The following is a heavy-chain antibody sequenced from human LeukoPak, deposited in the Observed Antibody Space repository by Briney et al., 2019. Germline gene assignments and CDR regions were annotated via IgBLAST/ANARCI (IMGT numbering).Heavy chain of an antibody. Sequence: GGSLRLSCAASGFTFSSYAMHWVRQAPGKGLEWVAVISYDGSNKYYADSVKGRFTISRDNSKNTLFLQMNSLRAEDTALYYCTRGFRDPPYYYYYYMDVWGKGTTVTISS. J-gene: IGHJ6*03. CDR3: TRGFRDPPYYYYYYMDV. CDR1: GFTFSSYA. V-gene: IGHV3-30*14. CDR2: ISYDGSNK. D-gene: IGHD5-24*01.